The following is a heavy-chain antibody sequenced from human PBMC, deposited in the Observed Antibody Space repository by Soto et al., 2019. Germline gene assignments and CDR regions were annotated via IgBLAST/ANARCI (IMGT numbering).Heavy chain of an antibody. J-gene: IGHJ4*02. CDR1: GGSISSGGYY. V-gene: IGHV4-31*03. CDR3: ARGSSGYCSSTSCYGVDY. CDR2: IYYSGST. D-gene: IGHD2-2*01. Sequence: SETLSLTCTVSGGSISSGGYYWSWIRQHPGKGLEWIGYIYYSGSTYYNPSLKSRVTISVDTSKNQFSLKLSSVTAADTAVYYCARGSSGYCSSTSCYGVDYWGQGTLVTVSS.